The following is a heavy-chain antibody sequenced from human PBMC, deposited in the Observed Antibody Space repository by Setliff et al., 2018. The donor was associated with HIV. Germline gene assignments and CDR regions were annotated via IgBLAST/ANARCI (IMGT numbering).Heavy chain of an antibody. J-gene: IGHJ5*02. CDR1: GGSIRSSSYY. CDR3: ARDMMYHYDNSGSFGWFDP. CDR2: MFYSGRT. V-gene: IGHV4-39*07. Sequence: SETLSLTCTVSGGSIRSSSYYWAWLRQSPGEGLEWIGSMFYSGRTYHNPSLKSRVTISIDTSKNQFSLKLSSVTAADTAVYSCARDMMYHYDNSGSFGWFDPWGQGTLVTVSS. D-gene: IGHD3-22*01.